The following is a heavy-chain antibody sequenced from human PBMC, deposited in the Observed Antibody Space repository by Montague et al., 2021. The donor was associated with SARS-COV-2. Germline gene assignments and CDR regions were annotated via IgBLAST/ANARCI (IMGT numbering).Heavy chain of an antibody. J-gene: IGHJ4*02. V-gene: IGHV2-70*04. CDR3: ARSYYDILTAYYTPFDY. D-gene: IGHD3-9*01. CDR1: GFPLSTSGMR. CDR2: IDWDDDK. Sequence: PPLVKPTQTLTLTCTFSGFPLSTSGMRASWIRQPPGKALEWLARIDWDDDKFYSTSLKTRLTISKDTSKNQVVLTMTNMDPVDTATYYCARSYYDILTAYYTPFDYWGQGTLVTVSS.